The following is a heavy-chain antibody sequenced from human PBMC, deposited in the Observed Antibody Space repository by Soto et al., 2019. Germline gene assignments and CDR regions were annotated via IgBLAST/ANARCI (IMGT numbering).Heavy chain of an antibody. J-gene: IGHJ4*02. CDR1: GYTFIAYG. V-gene: IGHV1-18*01. D-gene: IGHD3-22*01. CDR3: ARELNTDSSAFYSFAY. Sequence: QVQLVQSGPEVKPPGASVTVSCKTSGYTFIAYGLAWLRQAPGQRPGWMGWVSVNDERTNYPHNFQGRVTMTTDRSTTTTYMELRSLTSDDTAVYYCARELNTDSSAFYSFAYWGQGTLVTVSS. CDR2: VSVNDERT.